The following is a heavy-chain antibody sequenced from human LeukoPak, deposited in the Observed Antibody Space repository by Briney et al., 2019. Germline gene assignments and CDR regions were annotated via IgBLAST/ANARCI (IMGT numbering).Heavy chain of an antibody. CDR2: IYYSGST. V-gene: IGHV4-39*07. D-gene: IGHD5-24*01. CDR1: GFTFSSYW. CDR3: ARESLTWLQSRTSWFDP. J-gene: IGHJ5*02. Sequence: GSLRLSCAASGFTFSSYWMHWVRQAPGKGLEWIGTIYYSGSTYYNPSLKSRVTISVDSSKNQFSLRLSSVTAADTAVYYCARESLTWLQSRTSWFDPWGQGTLVTVSS.